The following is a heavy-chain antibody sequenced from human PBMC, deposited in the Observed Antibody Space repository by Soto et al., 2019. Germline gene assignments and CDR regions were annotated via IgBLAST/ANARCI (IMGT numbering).Heavy chain of an antibody. J-gene: IGHJ6*02. CDR3: AKDTGIAVAGKGGTDGMDV. Sequence: GSLRLSCAASGFTFDDYAMHWVRQAPGKGLEWVSLISWDGGSTYYADSVKGRFTISRDNSKNSLYLQMNSLRAEDTALYYCAKDTGIAVAGKGGTDGMDVWGQGTTVTVSS. V-gene: IGHV3-43D*04. CDR2: ISWDGGST. D-gene: IGHD6-19*01. CDR1: GFTFDDYA.